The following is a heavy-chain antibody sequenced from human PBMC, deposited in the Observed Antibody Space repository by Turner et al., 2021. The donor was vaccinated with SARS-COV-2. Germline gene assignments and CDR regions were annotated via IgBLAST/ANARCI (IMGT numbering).Heavy chain of an antibody. Sequence: EVQLVESGGGLVQPGGSLRLSCAASGFTLSSYDMHWVRQATGKGLEWVSGIGTAGDPYYPGSVKGRFTISRENAKNSLYLQMNSLRAGDTAVYYCARGRGYCSSTSCYTNDAFDIWGQGTMVTISS. CDR1: GFTLSSYD. J-gene: IGHJ3*02. CDR3: ARGRGYCSSTSCYTNDAFDI. CDR2: IGTAGDP. D-gene: IGHD2-2*02. V-gene: IGHV3-13*05.